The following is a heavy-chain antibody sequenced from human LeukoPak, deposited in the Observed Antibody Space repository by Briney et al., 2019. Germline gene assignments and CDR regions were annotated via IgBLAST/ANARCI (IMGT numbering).Heavy chain of an antibody. D-gene: IGHD1-26*01. V-gene: IGHV4-34*01. J-gene: IGHJ2*01. CDR3: ARSYGSRYFDL. CDR1: GGSFSGYY. CDR2: INHSGST. Sequence: PSETLSLTCAVYGGSFSGYYWSWIRQPPGKGLEWIGEINHSGSTNYNPSLKSRVTISVDTSKNQFSLKLSSVTAADTAAYYCARSYGSRYFDLWGRGTLVTVSS.